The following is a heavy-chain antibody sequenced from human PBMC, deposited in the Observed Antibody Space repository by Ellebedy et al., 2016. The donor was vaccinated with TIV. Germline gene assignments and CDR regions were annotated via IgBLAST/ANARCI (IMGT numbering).Heavy chain of an antibody. J-gene: IGHJ5*02. CDR1: DGSTSGYY. CDR2: VLYSGTT. V-gene: IGHV4-59*04. CDR3: ARNPTGFPNWFDP. Sequence: MPSETLSLTCTVSDGSTSGYYWSWIRQPPGKGLEWIGSVLYSGTTDYNPSLQSRVTMSIDTSKKQFSLRLTYVTAADTAVYFCARNPTGFPNWFDPWGQGILVTVSS. D-gene: IGHD2/OR15-2a*01.